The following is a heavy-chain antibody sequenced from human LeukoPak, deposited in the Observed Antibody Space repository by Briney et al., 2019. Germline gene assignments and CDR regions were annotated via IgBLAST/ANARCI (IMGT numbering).Heavy chain of an antibody. CDR1: GYTLTELS. J-gene: IGHJ5*02. D-gene: IGHD3-3*01. V-gene: IGHV1-24*01. Sequence: GASVKVSCKVSGYTLTELSMHWVRQAPGKGLEWMGGFDPEDGETIYAQKFQGRVTMTEDTSTDTAYMELSSLRSGDTAVYYCATGLRITIFGVVISESWFDPWGQGTLVTVSS. CDR2: FDPEDGET. CDR3: ATGLRITIFGVVISESWFDP.